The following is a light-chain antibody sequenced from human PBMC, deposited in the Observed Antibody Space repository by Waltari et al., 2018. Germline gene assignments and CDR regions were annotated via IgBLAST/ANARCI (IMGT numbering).Light chain of an antibody. Sequence: QSALTQPASVSGSPGQSITISCTGTSSDVGSYNLVSWFQQYPDKAPKLIIFEVNKRPSGVSNRFSGSKSGKTASLTISGLQAEDEADYYCCSYAGSGIYVFGSGAKVTVL. J-gene: IGLJ1*01. CDR1: SSDVGSYNL. CDR2: EVN. CDR3: CSYAGSGIYV. V-gene: IGLV2-23*02.